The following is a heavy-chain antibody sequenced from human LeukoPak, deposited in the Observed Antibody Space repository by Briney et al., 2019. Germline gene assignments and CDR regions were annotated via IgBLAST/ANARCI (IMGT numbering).Heavy chain of an antibody. CDR1: GGSFSGYY. J-gene: IGHJ5*02. CDR3: TRDSGTTGEVKFDP. Sequence: SETLSLTCAVYGGSFSGYYWSWIRQPPGKGLEWIGEINHSGSTNYNPSPQSRVTMSVDTSKNEFSLKMSSVTAADTAVYYCTRDSGTTGEVKFDPWGQGTLVAVSS. D-gene: IGHD3-10*01. V-gene: IGHV4-34*01. CDR2: INHSGST.